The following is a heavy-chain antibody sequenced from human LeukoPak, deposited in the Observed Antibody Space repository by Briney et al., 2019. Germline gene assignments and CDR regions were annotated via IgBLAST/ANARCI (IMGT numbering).Heavy chain of an antibody. CDR3: ARRTGGTKDY. V-gene: IGHV3-23*01. CDR2: ISYNGAST. CDR1: GFTFGDVV. D-gene: IGHD7-27*01. Sequence: LPGGSLRLSCVASGFTFGDVVMSWVRQAPGKGLEWVSAISYNGASTDYADSVKGRFAISRDNSKNTLYLQMNSPRAEDTAVYYCARRTGGTKDYWGQGTQVTVSS. J-gene: IGHJ4*02.